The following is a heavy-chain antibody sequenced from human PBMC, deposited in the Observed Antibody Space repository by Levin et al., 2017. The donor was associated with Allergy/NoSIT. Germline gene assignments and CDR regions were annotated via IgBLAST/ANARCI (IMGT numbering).Heavy chain of an antibody. Sequence: PGGSLRLSCAASRFTFTDYYMSWIRQAPGKGLEWVSYISSSSTAIYYADSVKGRFTISRDNAKNSLYLQMNSLRLEDTAVYYCARDLHPGWPRYGVDVWGQGTTVTVSS. J-gene: IGHJ6*02. D-gene: IGHD6-19*01. CDR1: RFTFTDYY. CDR3: ARDLHPGWPRYGVDV. V-gene: IGHV3-11*01. CDR2: ISSSSTAI.